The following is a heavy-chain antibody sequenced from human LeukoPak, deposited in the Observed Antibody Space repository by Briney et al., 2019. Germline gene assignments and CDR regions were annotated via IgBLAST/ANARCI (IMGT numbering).Heavy chain of an antibody. D-gene: IGHD3-22*01. CDR2: VSYDGSKK. CDR3: AKLGFDSSGSHSLVGY. V-gene: IGHV3-30*18. J-gene: IGHJ4*02. CDR1: GFTFSSYG. Sequence: TGGSLRLSCAASGFTFSSYGMHWVRQAPGKGLEWVGYVSYDGSKKFYADFVKGRFSISRDNSKNTLYVQMNSLGAEDTALYYCAKLGFDSSGSHSLVGYWGQGTPVTVSS.